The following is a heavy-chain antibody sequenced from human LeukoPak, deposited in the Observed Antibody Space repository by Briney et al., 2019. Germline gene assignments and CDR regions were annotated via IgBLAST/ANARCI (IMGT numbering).Heavy chain of an antibody. CDR2: INHSGST. D-gene: IGHD5-24*01. CDR3: ASPIRDY. J-gene: IGHJ4*02. CDR1: GGSFSGYY. Sequence: SETLSLTCAVYGGSFSGYYWSWIRQPPGKGLEWIGEINHSGSTNYNPSLKSRVTISVDTSKNQFSLKPSSVTAADTAVYYCASPIRDYWGQGTLVTVSS. V-gene: IGHV4-34*01.